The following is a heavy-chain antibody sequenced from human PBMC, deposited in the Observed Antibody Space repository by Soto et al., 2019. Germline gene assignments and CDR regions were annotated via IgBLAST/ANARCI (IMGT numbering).Heavy chain of an antibody. CDR3: AKDKVPYYDFWSGQRWFDP. CDR2: ISNDGNKK. V-gene: IGHV3-30*18. Sequence: GGSLRLSCAASGFTFSIHGMHWVRQTPGKGLGWVAVISNDGNKKYYVESVEGRFSISRDNSKSIVYLQMNNVRIEDTAKYYCAKDKVPYYDFWSGQRWFDPWGQGTQVTVSS. D-gene: IGHD3-3*01. J-gene: IGHJ5*02. CDR1: GFTFSIHG.